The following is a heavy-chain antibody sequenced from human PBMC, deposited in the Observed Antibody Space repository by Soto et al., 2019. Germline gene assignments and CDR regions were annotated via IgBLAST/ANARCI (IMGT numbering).Heavy chain of an antibody. D-gene: IGHD3-22*01. CDR3: ARDLDSSGTYFAY. Sequence: GGSLRLSCAASGFTFSSYAMHWVRQAPGKGLEWVAVISYDGSNKYYADSVKGRFTISRDNSKNTLYLQMNSLRAEDTAVYYCARDLDSSGTYFAYWGQGTLVTVSS. J-gene: IGHJ4*02. V-gene: IGHV3-30-3*01. CDR1: GFTFSSYA. CDR2: ISYDGSNK.